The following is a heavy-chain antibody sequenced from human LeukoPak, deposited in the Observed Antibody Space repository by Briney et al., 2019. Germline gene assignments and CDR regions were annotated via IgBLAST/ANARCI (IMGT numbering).Heavy chain of an antibody. Sequence: GASVKVSCKPSGYTFIDHYLHWVRQAPGQGLESLGWIDPDTGDTNYPQKFQGRVTMTRDTSSSTAYMELNRLRSDDTAVYYCARAGHNSNSGRYDFWGLGTLVTVSS. CDR2: IDPDTGDT. CDR3: ARAGHNSNSGRYDF. J-gene: IGHJ4*02. V-gene: IGHV1-2*02. CDR1: GYTFIDHY. D-gene: IGHD3-22*01.